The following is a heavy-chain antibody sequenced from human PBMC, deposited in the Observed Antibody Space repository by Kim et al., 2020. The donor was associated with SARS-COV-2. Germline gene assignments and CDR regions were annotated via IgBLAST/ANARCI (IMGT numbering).Heavy chain of an antibody. J-gene: IGHJ6*02. CDR1: GFNFRTYW. D-gene: IGHD1-1*01. CDR3: ARGMFRNGLDV. Sequence: GGSLRLSCAASGFNFRTYWIHWVRQAPGKGLVWVARISGDGATTHYADSVKGRFTLSRDNAENTVYLQMNSLRGEDTAVYYCARGMFRNGLDVWGQGTTVTVSS. CDR2: ISGDGATT. V-gene: IGHV3-74*01.